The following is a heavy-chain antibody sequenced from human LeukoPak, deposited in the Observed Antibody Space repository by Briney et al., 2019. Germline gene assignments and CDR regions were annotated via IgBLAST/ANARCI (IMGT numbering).Heavy chain of an antibody. CDR2: IWYDGSNK. J-gene: IGHJ4*02. V-gene: IGHV3-33*06. D-gene: IGHD6-6*01. CDR1: GFTFSSYG. Sequence: GRSLRLSCAASGFTFSSYGMHWVRQAPGKGLEWVAVIWYDGSNKYYADSVKGRFTISRDNSKNTLYLQMNSLRAEDTALYYCAKEAVYSTSSVDYWGQGTLVTVSS. CDR3: AKEAVYSTSSVDY.